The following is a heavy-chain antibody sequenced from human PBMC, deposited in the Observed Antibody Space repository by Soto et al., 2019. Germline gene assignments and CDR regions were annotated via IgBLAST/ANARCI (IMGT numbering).Heavy chain of an antibody. CDR2: MNPNSGNT. CDR3: AREKAGLDV. V-gene: IGHV1-8*01. D-gene: IGHD6-19*01. CDR1: GYTFTSYD. J-gene: IGHJ6*02. Sequence: EASVKVSCKASGYTFTSYDINWVRQATGQGLEWMGWMNPNSGNTAYAQTFQGRVTMTRNSSISTAYMELSSLRSEDTAVYYCAREKAGLDVWGQGTTVTVSS.